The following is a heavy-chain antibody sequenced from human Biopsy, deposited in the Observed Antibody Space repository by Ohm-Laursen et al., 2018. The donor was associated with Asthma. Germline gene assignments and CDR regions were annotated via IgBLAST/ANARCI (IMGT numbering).Heavy chain of an antibody. CDR3: AKYSVFYYRGGNDY. J-gene: IGHJ4*02. V-gene: IGHV3-21*04. CDR2: ISSTSTYI. CDR1: GFTFSTYS. Sequence: SLRLSCTASGFTFSTYSMNWVRQAPGKGLEWVSSISSTSTYIYYADSVKGRFTISGDNAKNTVYLQMNSLRAEDSAIYYCAKYSVFYYRGGNDYWGQGIVVTVSS. D-gene: IGHD1-26*01.